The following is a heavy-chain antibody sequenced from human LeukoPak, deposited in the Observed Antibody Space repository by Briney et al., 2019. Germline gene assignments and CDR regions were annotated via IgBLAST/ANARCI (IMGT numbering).Heavy chain of an antibody. CDR3: ARGASYYDILTGYYQYFYMDV. Sequence: GGSLRLSCAASGFTFSSYWMNWVRQAPGKRLEWVANIKQDGSEKYYVDSVKGRFTISRDNANNSLYLQMNSLRAEDTAVYYCARGASYYDILTGYYQYFYMDVWGKGTTVTISS. D-gene: IGHD3-9*01. CDR2: IKQDGSEK. CDR1: GFTFSSYW. J-gene: IGHJ6*03. V-gene: IGHV3-7*01.